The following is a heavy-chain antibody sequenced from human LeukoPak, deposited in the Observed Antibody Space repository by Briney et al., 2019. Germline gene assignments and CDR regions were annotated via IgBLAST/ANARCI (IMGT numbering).Heavy chain of an antibody. V-gene: IGHV5-51*01. D-gene: IGHD5/OR15-5a*01. CDR1: GYIFAIHW. CDR3: VRQVSNAFDI. J-gene: IGHJ3*02. Sequence: GESLQISCQGSGYIFAIHWVGWVRQMPGKGQEWMGMIDPGDSDSRYSPSFQGHVTISADKSISTAYLQWSNLRASDTAMYYCVRQVSNAFDIWGQGTMVIVSS. CDR2: IDPGDSDS.